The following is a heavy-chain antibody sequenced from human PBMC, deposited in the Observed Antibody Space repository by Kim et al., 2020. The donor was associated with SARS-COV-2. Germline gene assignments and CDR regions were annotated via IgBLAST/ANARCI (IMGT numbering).Heavy chain of an antibody. V-gene: IGHV4-31*02. CDR3: ARGGSVTTDGCFDY. Sequence: NPSLKSRVTISVDTSKNQFSLKLSSVTAADTAVYYCARGGSVTTDGCFDYWGQGTLVTVSS. D-gene: IGHD4-17*01. J-gene: IGHJ4*02.